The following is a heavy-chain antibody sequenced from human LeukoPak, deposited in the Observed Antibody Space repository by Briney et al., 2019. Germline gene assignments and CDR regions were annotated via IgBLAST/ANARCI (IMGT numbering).Heavy chain of an antibody. J-gene: IGHJ4*02. CDR2: IYPGDSDT. V-gene: IGHV5-51*01. D-gene: IGHD2-2*01. Sequence: GESLKISCKGSGYSFTSYWIGWVRQLPGKGLEWMGIIYPGDSDTRYSPSFQGQVTISADKSISTAYLQWSSLKASDTAMYYCARRYCSSTSCYPRFDYWGQGTLVTVSS. CDR3: ARRYCSSTSCYPRFDY. CDR1: GYSFTSYW.